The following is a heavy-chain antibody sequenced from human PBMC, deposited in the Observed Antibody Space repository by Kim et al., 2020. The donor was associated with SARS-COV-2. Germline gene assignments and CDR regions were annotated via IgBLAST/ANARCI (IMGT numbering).Heavy chain of an antibody. CDR2: ISYDGSNK. CDR3: AKGLTKSGSYYGMDV. V-gene: IGHV3-30*18. CDR1: GFTFSSYG. J-gene: IGHJ6*02. D-gene: IGHD1-26*01. Sequence: GGSLRLSCAASGFTFSSYGMHWVRQAPGKGLEWVAVISYDGSNKYSSDSVKGRFTISRDNSKNTLFLQMNSLRAEDTAVYYCAKGLTKSGSYYGMDVWGQGTTVTVSS.